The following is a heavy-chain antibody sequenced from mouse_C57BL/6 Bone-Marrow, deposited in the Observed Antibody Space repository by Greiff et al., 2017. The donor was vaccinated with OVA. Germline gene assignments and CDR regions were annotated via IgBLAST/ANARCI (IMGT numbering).Heavy chain of an antibody. J-gene: IGHJ4*01. D-gene: IGHD2-4*01. Sequence: VQLQQSGAELVKPGASVKMSCKASGYTFTSYWITWVKQRPGQGLEWIGDIYPGSGSTNYNEKFKSKATLAVDTSSSTAYMQLSSLTSEDSAVYYCARGGTIITTLHYYAMDYWGQGTSVTVSS. CDR3: ARGGTIITTLHYYAMDY. CDR2: IYPGSGST. V-gene: IGHV1-55*01. CDR1: GYTFTSYW.